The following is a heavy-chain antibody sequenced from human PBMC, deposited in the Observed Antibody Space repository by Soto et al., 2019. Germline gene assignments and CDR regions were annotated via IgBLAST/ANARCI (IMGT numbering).Heavy chain of an antibody. CDR3: AKDHYGSAIYGMDV. J-gene: IGHJ6*02. CDR2: IAWNSDII. V-gene: IGHV3-9*01. D-gene: IGHD3-10*01. CDR1: GFSFEDYA. Sequence: EVQLVESGGGLVQPGRSLRLSCAASGFSFEDYAMHWVRQAPEKGLEWVSGIAWNSDIIGYADSVKGRFTISRDNGKNSLYLQMNSVRPEDTALYYCAKDHYGSAIYGMDVWGQGTTVTVSS.